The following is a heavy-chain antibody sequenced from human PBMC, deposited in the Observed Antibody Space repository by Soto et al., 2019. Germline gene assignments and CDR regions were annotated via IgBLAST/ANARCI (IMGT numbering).Heavy chain of an antibody. D-gene: IGHD3-16*01. CDR2: ISSSSIYI. CDR3: VKDDTTSGNWFPNEVPRGSAFDI. CDR1: GFTFSSYG. Sequence: PGGSLRLSCAASGFTFSSYGMNWVRQAPWKGLEWVSSISSSSIYIYYADSVKGRFTISRDNYKNTLYLQMSSLRAEATAVYYFVKDDTTSGNWFPNEVPRGSAFDIWGQGTMVTVSS. J-gene: IGHJ3*02. V-gene: IGHV3-21*01.